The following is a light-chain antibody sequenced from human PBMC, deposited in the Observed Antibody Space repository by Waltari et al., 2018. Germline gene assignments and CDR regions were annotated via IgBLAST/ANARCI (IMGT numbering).Light chain of an antibody. CDR2: GTS. Sequence: EMVLTQSPGTLSLSPGERATLSCRDSQSVSRALAWYQQNPGQAPRLLIYGTSNRATGIPDRFSGSGSGTDFSLTISRLEPEDVAVYFCQHYVRLPATFGQGTKVEIK. CDR3: QHYVRLPAT. CDR1: QSVSRA. V-gene: IGKV3-20*01. J-gene: IGKJ1*01.